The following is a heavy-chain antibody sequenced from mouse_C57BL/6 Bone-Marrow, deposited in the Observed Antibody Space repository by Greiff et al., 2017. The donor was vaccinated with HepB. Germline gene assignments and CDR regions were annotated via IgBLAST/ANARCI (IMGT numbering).Heavy chain of an antibody. CDR2: ISYDGSN. J-gene: IGHJ2*01. V-gene: IGHV3-6*01. Sequence: ESGPGLVKPSQSLSLTCSVTGYSITSGYYWNWIRQFPGNKLEWMGYISYDGSNNYNPSLKNRISITRDTSKNQFFLKLNTVTTEDTATYYCASKIYWGQGTTLTVSS. CDR3: ASKIY. CDR1: GYSITSGYY.